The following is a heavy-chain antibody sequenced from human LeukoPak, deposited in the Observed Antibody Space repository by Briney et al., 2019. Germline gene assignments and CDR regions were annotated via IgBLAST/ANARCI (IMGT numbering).Heavy chain of an antibody. D-gene: IGHD3-22*01. CDR2: IKQDGSEK. V-gene: IGHV3-7*01. CDR1: GFTFSSYW. Sequence: PGGSLRLSCAASGFTFSSYWMSWVCQAPGKGLEWVANIKQDGSEKYYVDSVKGRFTISRDNSKNTLYLQMNSLRAEDTAVYYCARSEYYYDSSGYFDYWGQGTLVTVSS. J-gene: IGHJ4*02. CDR3: ARSEYYYDSSGYFDY.